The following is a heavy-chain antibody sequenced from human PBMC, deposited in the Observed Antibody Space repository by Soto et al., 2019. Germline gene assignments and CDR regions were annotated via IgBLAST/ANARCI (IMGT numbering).Heavy chain of an antibody. D-gene: IGHD1-26*01. V-gene: IGHV1-18*01. CDR3: VRDDFGLGIDY. CDR2: ISTYNGNT. CDR1: GYTFTTYD. J-gene: IGHJ4*02. Sequence: ASVKVSCKASGYTFTTYDISWVRQAPGQGLEWMGRISTYNGNTNYPQSLQGRLTMTTDTSTTTAYMELRSLRAEDTAVYYCVRDDFGLGIDYWGLGTLVTVSS.